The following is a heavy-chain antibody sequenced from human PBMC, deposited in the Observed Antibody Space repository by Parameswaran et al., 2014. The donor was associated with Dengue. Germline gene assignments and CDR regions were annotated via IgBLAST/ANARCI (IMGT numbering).Heavy chain of an antibody. CDR1: GYSISSGYY. V-gene: IGHV4-38-2*01. Sequence: SETLSLTCAVSGYSISSGYYWGWIRQTPGKGLEWIATIYHGGTTYYNPSLKSRVTISVDTSKNQFSLTLTSVTAADTAVYYCARQGETGYYRHYHYMDVWGKGTTVTVSS. D-gene: IGHD3-9*01. CDR2: IYHGGTT. J-gene: IGHJ6*03. CDR3: ARQGETGYYRHYHYMDV.